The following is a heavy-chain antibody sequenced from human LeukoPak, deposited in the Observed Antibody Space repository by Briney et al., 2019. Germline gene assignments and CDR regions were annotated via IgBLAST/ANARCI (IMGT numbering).Heavy chain of an antibody. D-gene: IGHD3-10*01. CDR1: RFTFSKYW. J-gene: IGHJ3*02. CDR2: IKQDESEK. V-gene: IGHV3-7*01. Sequence: GGSLRLSCAASRFTFSKYWMTWVRQAPGKGLEWVANIKQDESEKYYADSVKGRFSVSRDNGKSSLYLQMNSLRAEDTAVYYCARDREEMVRAPYAFGIWGQGTMVTVSS. CDR3: ARDREEMVRAPYAFGI.